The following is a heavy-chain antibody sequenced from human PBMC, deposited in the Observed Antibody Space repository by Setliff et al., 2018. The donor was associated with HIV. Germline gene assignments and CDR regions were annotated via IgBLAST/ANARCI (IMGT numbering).Heavy chain of an antibody. CDR2: IDHSGST. CDR3: ASSWIQLLSRILYCGGDCYSPFDS. CDR1: GGSFSGYY. J-gene: IGHJ4*02. V-gene: IGHV4-34*01. D-gene: IGHD2-21*01. Sequence: SETLSLTCAVYGGSFSGYYWSWIRQPPGKGLEWIGEIDHSGSTYYNPSLKSRVNISIDTSKNHFSLSLSSVTAADTAVYYCASSWIQLLSRILYCGGDCYSPFDSWGQGNLVTVSS.